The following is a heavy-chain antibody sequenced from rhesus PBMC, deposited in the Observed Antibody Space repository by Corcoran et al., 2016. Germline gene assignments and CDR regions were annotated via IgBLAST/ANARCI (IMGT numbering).Heavy chain of an antibody. V-gene: IGHV5-20*01. J-gene: IGHJ4*01. CDR3: AKGGRNQLDY. CDR1: GYSFISYW. CDR2: IDPSDSDT. Sequence: EVQLVQSGAEATRPGESLKISCKTSGYSFISYWIRLFRQMPGKGLEWMGAIDPSDSDTRYNPSFQGQVTISADKSISTAYLQWSRLKASDTATYYCAKGGRNQLDYWGQGVLVTVSS.